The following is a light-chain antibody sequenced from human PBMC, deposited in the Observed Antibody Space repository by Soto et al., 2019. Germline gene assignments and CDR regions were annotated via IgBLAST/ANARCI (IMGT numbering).Light chain of an antibody. CDR3: QQYGSSPWT. J-gene: IGKJ1*01. Sequence: DILLTQSPGPLSLSLGDRATLSCGGSQSISSSYLAWYQQKTGQAPRLLIYGASSRATGIPERLSGSGYGTDLTLTISRMENEDFEVYLCQQYGSSPWTFGQGTKVDIK. V-gene: IGKV3-20*01. CDR1: QSISSSY. CDR2: GAS.